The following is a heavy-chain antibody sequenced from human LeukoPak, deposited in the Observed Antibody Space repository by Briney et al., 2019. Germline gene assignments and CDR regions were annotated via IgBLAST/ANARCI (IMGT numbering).Heavy chain of an antibody. Sequence: GGSLRLSCAASGFTFSSYAMSWVRQAPGKGLEWVFAISAGGDTTYYADSVKGRFTISRDNSKNTLYLQMNSLRAEDTAVYYCASKGGYCSGGGCYSRILTFNIWGQGTMVTVSS. CDR2: ISAGGDTT. V-gene: IGHV3-23*01. D-gene: IGHD2-15*01. CDR1: GFTFSSYA. CDR3: ASKGGYCSGGGCYSRILTFNI. J-gene: IGHJ3*02.